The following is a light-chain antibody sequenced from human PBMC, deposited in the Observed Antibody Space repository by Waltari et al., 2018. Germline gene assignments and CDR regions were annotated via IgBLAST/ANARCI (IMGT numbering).Light chain of an antibody. Sequence: QSALTQPASVSGSPGQSITISCPGPNSDIDAYDYVSWYQQHPGKAPKLILYDVSGRPSGISNRFSGSKSDNTASLTISGLQDEDEADFYCSSYATSNTVVFGGGTKV. J-gene: IGLJ2*01. CDR2: DVS. CDR3: SSYATSNTVV. V-gene: IGLV2-14*03. CDR1: NSDIDAYDY.